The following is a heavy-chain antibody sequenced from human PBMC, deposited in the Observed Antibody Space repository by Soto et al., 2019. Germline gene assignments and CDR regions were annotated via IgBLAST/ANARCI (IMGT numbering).Heavy chain of an antibody. V-gene: IGHV4-34*01. CDR2: INHSGST. D-gene: IGHD4-4*01. J-gene: IGHJ4*02. CDR3: ARARRDGYSGDFDY. Sequence: SETLSLTYAVYCGSFSVSYWSWIRQPPGKGLEWIGEINHSGSTNYNPSLKSRVTISVDTSKNQFSLKLSSVTAADTAVYYCARARRDGYSGDFDYWGQGTLVTVSS. CDR1: CGSFSVSY.